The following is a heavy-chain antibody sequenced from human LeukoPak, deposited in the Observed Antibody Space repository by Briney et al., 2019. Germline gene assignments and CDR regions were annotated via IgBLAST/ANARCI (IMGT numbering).Heavy chain of an antibody. CDR1: GFTFSSYA. J-gene: IGHJ4*02. CDR3: ARDVGGNSADYYFDY. V-gene: IGHV3-30*04. D-gene: IGHD4-23*01. Sequence: SGRSLRLSCAASGFTFSSYAMHWVRQAPGKGLEWVAVISYDGSNKYCADSVKGRFTISRDNSKNTLYLQMNSLRVEDTAVYYCARDVGGNSADYYFDYWGQGTQVTVSS. CDR2: ISYDGSNK.